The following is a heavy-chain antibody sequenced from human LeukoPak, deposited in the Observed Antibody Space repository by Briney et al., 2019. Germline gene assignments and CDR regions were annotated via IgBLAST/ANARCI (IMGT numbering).Heavy chain of an antibody. CDR1: GGSISSYY. J-gene: IGHJ3*02. D-gene: IGHD3-22*01. V-gene: IGHV4-4*07. CDR2: IYTSGST. Sequence: SETLSLTCTVSGGSISSYYWSWIRQPAGKGLEWIGRIYTSGSTNYNPSLKSRVTMSVDTSKNQFSLKLSSVTAADTAVYYCARDAKLTYYYDSRDAFDIWGQGTMVTLSS. CDR3: ARDAKLTYYYDSRDAFDI.